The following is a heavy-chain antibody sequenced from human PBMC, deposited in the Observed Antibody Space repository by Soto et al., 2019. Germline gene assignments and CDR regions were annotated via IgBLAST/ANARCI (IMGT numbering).Heavy chain of an antibody. CDR1: GFIFTNYE. CDR2: ISSRGSGSTM. Sequence: GGSLRLSCVASGFIFTNYEMNWVRQAPGKGLEWVSYISSRGSGSTMYYADSVKGRFTVSRDNTKNSLFLQMNSLRAEDTAVYYCANNRIRKVGYWFDPWGQGTLVTVSS. J-gene: IGHJ5*02. CDR3: ANNRIRKVGYWFDP. D-gene: IGHD1-1*01. V-gene: IGHV3-48*03.